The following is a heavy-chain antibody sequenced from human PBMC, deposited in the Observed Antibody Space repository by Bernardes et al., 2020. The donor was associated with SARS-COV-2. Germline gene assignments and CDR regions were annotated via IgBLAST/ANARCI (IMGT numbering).Heavy chain of an antibody. CDR1: GGSISSSSYY. J-gene: IGHJ4*02. Sequence: SETLSLTCTVSGGSISSSSYYWGWIRQPPGKGLEWIGSIYYSGSTYYNPSLKSRVTISVDTSKNQFSLKLSSVTAADTAVYYCTYGDYTHWFDYWGQGTLVTVSS. D-gene: IGHD4-17*01. CDR2: IYYSGST. V-gene: IGHV4-39*01. CDR3: TYGDYTHWFDY.